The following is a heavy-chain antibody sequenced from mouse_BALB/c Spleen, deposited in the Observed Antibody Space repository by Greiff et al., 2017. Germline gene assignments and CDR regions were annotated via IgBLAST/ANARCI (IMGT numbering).Heavy chain of an antibody. J-gene: IGHJ3*01. V-gene: IGHV5-17*02. CDR2: ISSGSSTI. CDR1: GFTFSSFG. Sequence: EVQLQESGGGLVQPGGSRKLSCAASGFTFSSFGMHWVRQAPEKGLEWVAYISSGSSTIYYADTVKGRFTISRDNPKNTLFLQMTSLRSEDTAMYYCARSGYGCDGAWFAYWGQGTLVTVSA. CDR3: ARSGYGCDGAWFAY. D-gene: IGHD2-2*01.